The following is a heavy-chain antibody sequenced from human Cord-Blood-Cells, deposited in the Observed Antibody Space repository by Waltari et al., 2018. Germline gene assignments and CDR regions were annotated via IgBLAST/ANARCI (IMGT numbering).Heavy chain of an antibody. CDR2: TYYTSKWES. Sequence: QVGLQHSVPGLVKASQTLSVTCAIAGDRLSSKLASWIWITGPPSRALEWLGRTYYTSKWESGYAVSVNSRITIASVASKNLISLDLNSVYCADTAGYFCARDRCGSSWYVDHWGQGTLVTVSS. CDR1: GDRLSSKLAS. D-gene: IGHD6-13*01. V-gene: IGHV6-1*01. J-gene: IGHJ4*02. CDR3: ARDRCGSSWYVDH.